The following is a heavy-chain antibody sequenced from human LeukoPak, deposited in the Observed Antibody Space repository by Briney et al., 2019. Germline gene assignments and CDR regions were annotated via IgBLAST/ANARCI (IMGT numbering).Heavy chain of an antibody. J-gene: IGHJ4*02. Sequence: ASVKVSCKASGYTFTSYYIHWVRQAPGQGLEWMGVINPSDGSTNSAQNFRGRVTMTRDTSTSTVYMELSSLRSEDTAVYYCARALWELLTYFDFWGQGTLVTVSS. V-gene: IGHV1-46*01. CDR3: ARALWELLTYFDF. CDR2: INPSDGST. CDR1: GYTFTSYY. D-gene: IGHD1-26*01.